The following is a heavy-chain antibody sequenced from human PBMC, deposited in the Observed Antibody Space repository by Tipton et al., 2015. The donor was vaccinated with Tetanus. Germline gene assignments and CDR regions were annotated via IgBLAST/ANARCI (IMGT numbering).Heavy chain of an antibody. CDR2: VSFTGNT. V-gene: IGHV4-39*01. D-gene: IGHD4-11*01. Sequence: TLSLTCTVSGASISSAIYLWGWIRQPPGKGLEWIGSVSFTGNTYYNPSLQSRLSMSGDTSRTMFSLKLSSVTAADTAIYYCARLAMTAVTNDYWGQGTLVTVSS. J-gene: IGHJ4*02. CDR3: ARLAMTAVTNDY. CDR1: GASISSAIYL.